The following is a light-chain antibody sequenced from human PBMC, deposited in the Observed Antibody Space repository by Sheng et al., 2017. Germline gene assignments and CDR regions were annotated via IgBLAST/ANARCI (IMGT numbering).Light chain of an antibody. CDR1: SSNIGTNY. V-gene: IGLV1-47*02. Sequence: QSVLTQPPSASGTPGQRVTISCSGSSSNIGTNYVYWYQQLPGTAPKLXIYSYDHRPSGVPDRFSVSKSGTSASLAISGLRSEDEADYYCAAWDDSLSGPVFGGGTKLTVL. J-gene: IGLJ3*02. CDR3: AAWDDSLSGPV. CDR2: SYD.